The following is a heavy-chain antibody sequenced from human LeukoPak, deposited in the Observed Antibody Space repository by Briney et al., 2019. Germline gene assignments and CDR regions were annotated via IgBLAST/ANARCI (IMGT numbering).Heavy chain of an antibody. V-gene: IGHV1-2*06. Sequence: GASVKVSCKASGYTFTGYYMHWVRQAPGQGLEWMGRINPNSGGTNYAQKFQGRVTMTRDTSISTAYMELSRLRSDDTAVYYCARGGLTIFGVVNFDYWGQGTLVTVSS. CDR1: GYTFTGYY. CDR3: ARGGLTIFGVVNFDY. CDR2: INPNSGGT. J-gene: IGHJ4*02. D-gene: IGHD3-3*01.